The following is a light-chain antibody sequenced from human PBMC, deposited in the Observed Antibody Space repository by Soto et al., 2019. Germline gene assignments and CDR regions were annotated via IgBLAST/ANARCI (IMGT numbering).Light chain of an antibody. J-gene: IGKJ2*01. CDR2: AAS. V-gene: IGKV1-39*01. Sequence: DIQMTQSPSSLPASVGDRVTLTCRASQSMGTYLNWYQQKPGKAPKLLIYAASSLQSGVPSRLSGSGSGTDFTLTISSLQPEDFATYYCQQSYTIPYTFGQGTKLEIK. CDR1: QSMGTY. CDR3: QQSYTIPYT.